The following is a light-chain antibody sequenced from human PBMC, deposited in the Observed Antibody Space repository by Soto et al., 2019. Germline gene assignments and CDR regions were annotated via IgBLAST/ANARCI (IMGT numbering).Light chain of an antibody. CDR3: QQYNRYSPYT. J-gene: IGKJ2*01. V-gene: IGKV1-5*03. CDR1: QTISSW. CDR2: KAS. Sequence: DIQMTQFPSILSASIGDRVTITCRASQTISSWLAWYQQKPGKAPKLLLYKASSLETGIPSRFSGSGSATEFTLTISSMQPDDFATYYCQQYNRYSPYTFGQGTRLELK.